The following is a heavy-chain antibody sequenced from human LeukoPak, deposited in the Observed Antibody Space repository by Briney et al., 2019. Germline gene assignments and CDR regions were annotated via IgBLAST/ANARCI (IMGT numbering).Heavy chain of an antibody. J-gene: IGHJ6*03. CDR3: ARGDYYESSGVSHYYYMDV. Sequence: ASVMLSCKTSGYTFTASYIYWVRQAPGQGLEWMGWISAYNGNTKYAQKFQGRVTMTTDTSTTTANMELRSLRSDDTAVCYCARGDYYESSGVSHYYYMDVWGKGTTVTVSS. CDR2: ISAYNGNT. CDR1: GYTFTASY. D-gene: IGHD3-22*01. V-gene: IGHV1-18*04.